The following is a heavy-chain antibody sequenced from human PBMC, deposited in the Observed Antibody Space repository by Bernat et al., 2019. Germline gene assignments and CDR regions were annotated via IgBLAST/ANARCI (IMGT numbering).Heavy chain of an antibody. CDR1: GESFSGYY. D-gene: IGHD1-26*01. V-gene: IGHV4-34*01. CDR2: INHSGST. Sequence: QVQLQQWGAGLLKPSETLSLTCAVYGESFSGYYWSWIRQPPGKGLEWIGEINHSGSTNYNPSLKSRVTISVDTSKNQFSLKLSSVTAADTAVYYCARLSGSDPHAVDYWGQGTLVTVSS. CDR3: ARLSGSDPHAVDY. J-gene: IGHJ4*02.